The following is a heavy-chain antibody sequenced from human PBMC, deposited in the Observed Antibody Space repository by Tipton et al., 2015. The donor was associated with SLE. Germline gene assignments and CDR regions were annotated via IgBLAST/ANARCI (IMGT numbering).Heavy chain of an antibody. CDR2: IYYSGHT. J-gene: IGHJ4*02. Sequence: GSLRLSCTVSGGSISSYYWSWIRQSPGKGLEWIGYIYYSGHTHFNPSLKSRVTISLDTSKTQFSLKLSSVTAADTAVYYCARDSKCGGECYDSWGQGTLVTVSS. CDR3: ARDSKCGGECYDS. D-gene: IGHD2-21*01. CDR1: GGSISSYY. V-gene: IGHV4-59*01.